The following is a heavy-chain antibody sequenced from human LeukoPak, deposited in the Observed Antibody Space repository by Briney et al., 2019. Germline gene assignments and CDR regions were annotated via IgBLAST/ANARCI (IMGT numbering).Heavy chain of an antibody. CDR1: GFTFDDYA. J-gene: IGHJ3*02. V-gene: IGHV3-9*01. CDR2: ISWNSGSI. D-gene: IGHD6-13*01. Sequence: GGSLRLSCAASGFTFDDYAMHWVRQAPEKGLEWVSGISWNSGSIGYADSVKGRFTISRDNAKNSLYLQMNSLRAEDTALYYCAKGGSSSWYWNAFDIWGQGTMVTVSS. CDR3: AKGGSSSWYWNAFDI.